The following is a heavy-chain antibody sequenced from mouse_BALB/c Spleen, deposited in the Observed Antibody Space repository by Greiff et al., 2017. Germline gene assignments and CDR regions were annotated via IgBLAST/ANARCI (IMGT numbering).Heavy chain of an antibody. V-gene: IGHV5-17*02. CDR1: VFTFSSFG. Sequence: EVMLVESGGGLVQPGGSRKLSCAASVFTFSSFGMHWVRQAPEKGLEWVAYISSGSSTIYYADTVKGRFTISRDNPKNTLFLQMTSLRSEDTAMYYCARGGNYGYYYAMDYWGQGTSVTVSS. CDR3: ARGGNYGYYYAMDY. CDR2: ISSGSSTI. D-gene: IGHD2-1*01. J-gene: IGHJ4*01.